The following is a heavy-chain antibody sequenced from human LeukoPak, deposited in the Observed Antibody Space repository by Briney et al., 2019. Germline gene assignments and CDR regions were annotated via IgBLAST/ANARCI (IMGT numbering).Heavy chain of an antibody. J-gene: IGHJ6*04. CDR2: ISGSGGST. D-gene: IGHD4-23*01. CDR3: AKDQSGDYDGTWDV. Sequence: GGSLRLSCATSGFIFSSYAMSWVRQAPGKGLEWVSAISGSGGSTYYADSVKGRFTISRDNSKNTLYLQMNSLRAEDTAVYYCAKDQSGDYDGTWDVWGKGTTVTVSS. CDR1: GFIFSSYA. V-gene: IGHV3-23*01.